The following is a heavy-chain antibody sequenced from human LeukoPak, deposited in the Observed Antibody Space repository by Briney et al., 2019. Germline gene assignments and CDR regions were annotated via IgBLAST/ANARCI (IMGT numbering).Heavy chain of an antibody. Sequence: GGSLRLSCAASGFTFSSHGMHWVRQAPGKGLEWVAVISYDGSNKYYADSVKGRFTISRDNSKNTLYLQMNSLRAEDTAVYYCAKDQGSGAGLFDYWGQGTLVTVSS. CDR3: AKDQGSGAGLFDY. CDR2: ISYDGSNK. J-gene: IGHJ4*02. D-gene: IGHD1-26*01. CDR1: GFTFSSHG. V-gene: IGHV3-30*18.